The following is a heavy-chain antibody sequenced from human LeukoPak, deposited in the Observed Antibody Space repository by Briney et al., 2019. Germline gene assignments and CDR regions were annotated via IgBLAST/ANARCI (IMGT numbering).Heavy chain of an antibody. CDR3: AKGYIRREDYRDYNDYYGLDV. D-gene: IGHD5-24*01. CDR1: GGTFSSYA. V-gene: IGHV1-69*13. CDR2: IIPIFGTA. J-gene: IGHJ6*02. Sequence: GASVKVSCKASGGTFSSYAISWVRQAPGQGLEWMGGIIPIFGTANYAQKFQGRVTITADESTSTAYMELSSLRSEDTAVYYCAKGYIRREDYRDYNDYYGLDVWGQGTTVTVSS.